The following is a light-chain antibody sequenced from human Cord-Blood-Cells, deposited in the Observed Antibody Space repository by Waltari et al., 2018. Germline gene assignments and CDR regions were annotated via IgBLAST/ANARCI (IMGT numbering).Light chain of an antibody. CDR3: QSYDSSLRDV. J-gene: IGLJ1*01. Sequence: QSVLTQPPSVSGAPGQRVTIPYTGSCSNLGSGDDVHWYHPLPGTAPKPRIYGITNRPSGVPDRFSGSKSGTSASRAISGLQAEDEADYYGQSYDSSLRDVFGTGTKVTVL. CDR1: CSNLGSGDD. V-gene: IGLV1-40*01. CDR2: GIT.